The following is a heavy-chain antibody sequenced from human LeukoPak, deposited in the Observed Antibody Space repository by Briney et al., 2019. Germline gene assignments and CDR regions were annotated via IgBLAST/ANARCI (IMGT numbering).Heavy chain of an antibody. J-gene: IGHJ6*02. CDR2: IIPIFGTA. CDR3: AREGGITMVRGVRFGMDV. CDR1: GGTFSSYA. D-gene: IGHD3-10*01. V-gene: IGHV1-69*05. Sequence: ASVKVSCKASGGTFSSYAISWVRQAPGQGLEWMGGIIPIFGTANYAQKFQGRVTITTDESTSTAYMELSSLRSEDTAVYYCAREGGITMVRGVRFGMDVWGQGTTVTVSS.